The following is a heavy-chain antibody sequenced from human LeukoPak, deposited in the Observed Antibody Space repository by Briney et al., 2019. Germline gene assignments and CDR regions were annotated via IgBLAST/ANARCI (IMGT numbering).Heavy chain of an antibody. Sequence: GGSLRLSCAASGFTFSSYEINWVRQAPGKGLEWVSYISSSGSTRYYADSVKGRFTISRDNSKNTLYLQMNSLRAEDTAVYYCARDGIVVVVAATPVYYMDVWGKGATVTVSS. J-gene: IGHJ6*03. V-gene: IGHV3-48*03. CDR2: ISSSGSTR. CDR1: GFTFSSYE. CDR3: ARDGIVVVVAATPVYYMDV. D-gene: IGHD2-15*01.